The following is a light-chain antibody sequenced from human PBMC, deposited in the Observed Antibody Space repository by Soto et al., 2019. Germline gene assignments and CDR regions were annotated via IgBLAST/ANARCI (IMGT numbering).Light chain of an antibody. J-gene: IGKJ1*01. CDR1: QSVSSN. V-gene: IGKV3-15*01. CDR3: KQYNNWPPKT. Sequence: EIVMTQSPATLSVSPGERATLSCRASQSVSSNLAWYQQKPGQAPRLLIYGASTRATGIPARFSGSGSGKEFTLTISSLQSEDFAVYYCKQYNNWPPKTFGQGTKVEIK. CDR2: GAS.